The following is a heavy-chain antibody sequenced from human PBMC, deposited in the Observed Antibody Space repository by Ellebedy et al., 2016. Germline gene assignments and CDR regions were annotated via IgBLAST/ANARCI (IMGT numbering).Heavy chain of an antibody. Sequence: SETLSLTCTVSGGSISSYYWSWIRQPPGKGLEWIGYIYYSGSTNYNPSLKSRVTISVDTSKNQFSLKLSSVTAADTAVYYCARSYYGEALDYWGQGTLVTVSS. CDR2: IYYSGST. J-gene: IGHJ4*02. D-gene: IGHD3-10*01. CDR1: GGSISSYY. CDR3: ARSYYGEALDY. V-gene: IGHV4-59*01.